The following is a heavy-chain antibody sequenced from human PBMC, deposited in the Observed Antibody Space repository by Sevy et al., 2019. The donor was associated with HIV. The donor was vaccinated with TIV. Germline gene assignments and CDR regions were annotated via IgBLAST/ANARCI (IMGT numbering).Heavy chain of an antibody. Sequence: SETLSLTCTVSGGSMSDYYWSWIRQPPGKGLEWMGYIYYRGATNYNPSLKSRVTISVDTSKNQFSLKLSSVTAADTAVYYCARESGSSSWYGAFDIWGQGTMVNVSS. CDR2: IYYRGAT. CDR3: ARESGSSSWYGAFDI. D-gene: IGHD6-13*01. J-gene: IGHJ3*02. CDR1: GGSMSDYY. V-gene: IGHV4-59*01.